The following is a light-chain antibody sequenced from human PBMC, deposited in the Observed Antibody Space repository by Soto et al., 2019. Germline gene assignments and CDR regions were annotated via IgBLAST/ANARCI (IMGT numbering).Light chain of an antibody. CDR2: GAS. V-gene: IGKV3-15*01. J-gene: IGKJ1*01. CDR3: QQYNNWPQT. Sequence: EVVMTQSPATQSVSLGERATLSCRASQTIRSSLAWYQQKPGQAPRLLIYGASTRATDIPARFGGSGSGTEFTLTISSLQSEDSAIYYCQQYNNWPQTFGQGTKVEIK. CDR1: QTIRSS.